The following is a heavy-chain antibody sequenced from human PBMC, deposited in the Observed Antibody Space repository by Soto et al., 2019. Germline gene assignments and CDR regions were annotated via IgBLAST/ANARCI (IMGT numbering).Heavy chain of an antibody. CDR2: ISSSSSYI. D-gene: IGHD3-9*01. CDR1: GFTFSSYS. Sequence: GGSLRLSCAASGFTFSSYSMNWVRQAPGKGLEWVSSISSSSSYIYYADSVKGRFTISRDNAKNSLYLQMNSLRAEDTAVYYCARGDILTGYYIDYYYYGMDVWGQGTTVTVSS. V-gene: IGHV3-21*01. J-gene: IGHJ6*02. CDR3: ARGDILTGYYIDYYYYGMDV.